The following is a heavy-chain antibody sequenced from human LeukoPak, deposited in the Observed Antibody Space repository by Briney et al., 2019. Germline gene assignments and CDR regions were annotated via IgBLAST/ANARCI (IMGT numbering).Heavy chain of an antibody. CDR1: GGSFSGYY. D-gene: IGHD4-17*01. V-gene: IGHV4-34*01. CDR3: ARVRWLRLNWFDP. Sequence: PSETLSLTCAVYGGSFSGYYWSWIRQPPGKGLEWIGEINHSGSTNYNPSLKSRVTISVDTSKNQFSLKLSSVTAADTAVYYCARVRWLRLNWFDPWGQGTLVTVSS. J-gene: IGHJ5*02. CDR2: INHSGST.